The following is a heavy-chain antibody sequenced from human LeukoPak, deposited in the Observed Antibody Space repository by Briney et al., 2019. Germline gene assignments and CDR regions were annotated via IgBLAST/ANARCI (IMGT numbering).Heavy chain of an antibody. CDR1: GSGASINHYY. J-gene: IGHJ3*02. Sequence: SETLSLTCAVSGSGASINHYYWSWIRQPPGKGLEWIANIQYSGNTNSRPSLQSRVSTSIDTSNNQFSLKLTSVTAADTAVYYCARRMVTNAEDAFDIWGQGAVVTVSS. CDR3: ARRMVTNAEDAFDI. D-gene: IGHD2-21*02. V-gene: IGHV4-59*08. CDR2: IQYSGNT.